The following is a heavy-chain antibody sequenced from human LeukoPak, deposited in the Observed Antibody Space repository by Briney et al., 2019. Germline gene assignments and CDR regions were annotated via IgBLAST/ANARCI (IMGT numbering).Heavy chain of an antibody. D-gene: IGHD2/OR15-2a*01. J-gene: IGHJ3*02. Sequence: PGGSLTLSCAVSGFTFSSYAMHWVRQAPGKGLEWVAVISYDGSNKYYADSVKGRFTISRDNSKNTLYLQMNSLRAEDTAVYYCAREANQIGDAFDIWGQGTMVTVSS. CDR2: ISYDGSNK. CDR1: GFTFSSYA. CDR3: AREANQIGDAFDI. V-gene: IGHV3-30-3*01.